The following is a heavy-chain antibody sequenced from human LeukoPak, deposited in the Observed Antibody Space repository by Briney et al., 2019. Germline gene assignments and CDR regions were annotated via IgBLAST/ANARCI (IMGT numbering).Heavy chain of an antibody. D-gene: IGHD2-15*01. Sequence: ASVKVSCKASGYTFTGYYMHWVRQAPGQGLEWMGWINPNSGGTNYAQKFQGRVTMTRDTSISTAYMELGRLRSDDTAVYYCARDVTKTIVVVAATLGFDPWGQGTLVTVSS. J-gene: IGHJ5*02. CDR3: ARDVTKTIVVVAATLGFDP. V-gene: IGHV1-2*02. CDR1: GYTFTGYY. CDR2: INPNSGGT.